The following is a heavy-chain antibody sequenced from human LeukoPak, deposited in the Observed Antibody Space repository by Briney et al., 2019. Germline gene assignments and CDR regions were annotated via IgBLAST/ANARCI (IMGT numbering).Heavy chain of an antibody. CDR3: AVSYGSGAFDS. J-gene: IGHJ4*02. Sequence: PSETLSLTCTVSGGSISRHYWSWIRQPAGKGLEWIGRIYTSGSTNYNPSLKSRATMSVDTSKNQFSLILSSVTVADTAVYYCAVSYGSGAFDSWGQGTLVTVSS. D-gene: IGHD3-10*01. V-gene: IGHV4-4*07. CDR2: IYTSGST. CDR1: GGSISRHY.